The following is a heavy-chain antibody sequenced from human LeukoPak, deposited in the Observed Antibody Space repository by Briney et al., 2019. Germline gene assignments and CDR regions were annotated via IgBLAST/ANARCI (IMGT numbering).Heavy chain of an antibody. CDR2: ISAYNGNT. V-gene: IGHV1-18*01. CDR3: ARDTRKAGGLLTDY. CDR1: GYTFTSYG. D-gene: IGHD2-21*02. J-gene: IGHJ4*02. Sequence: AASVKVSCKASGYTFTSYGISWVRQAPGQGLEWMGWISAYNGNTNYAQKLQGRVTMTTDTSTSTAYMELRSLRSDDTAVYYCARDTRKAGGLLTDYWGQGTLVTVSS.